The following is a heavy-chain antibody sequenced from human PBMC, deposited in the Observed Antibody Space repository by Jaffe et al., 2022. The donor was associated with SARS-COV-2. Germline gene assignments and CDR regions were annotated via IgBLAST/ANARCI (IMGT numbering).Heavy chain of an antibody. J-gene: IGHJ4*02. CDR3: AHSPSHDRDGSYRAKPFDS. D-gene: IGHD3-22*01. CDR2: FFRDDDQ. V-gene: IGHV2-5*02. CDR1: GFSLSPYGVS. Sequence: QITLKESGPTLVRPTQTLTLTCDFSGFSLSPYGVSVGWIRQPPGKALEWLAVFFRDDDQRYRPSLRSRLTITADTSRNQVVLTMTNMDPADTGTYYCAHSPSHDRDGSYRAKPFDSWGQGILVTVSS.